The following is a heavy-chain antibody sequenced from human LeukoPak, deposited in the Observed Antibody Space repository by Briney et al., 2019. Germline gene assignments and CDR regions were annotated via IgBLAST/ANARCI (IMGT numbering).Heavy chain of an antibody. Sequence: GGSLRLSCAASGFTFSSYGMHWVRQAPGKGLEWVAFIRYDGSNKYYADSVKGRFTISRDNSKNTLYLQMNSLRAEDTAVYYCAKDRIAVDQYYFDYWGQGTLVTVS. D-gene: IGHD6-19*01. CDR1: GFTFSSYG. V-gene: IGHV3-30*02. J-gene: IGHJ4*02. CDR3: AKDRIAVDQYYFDY. CDR2: IRYDGSNK.